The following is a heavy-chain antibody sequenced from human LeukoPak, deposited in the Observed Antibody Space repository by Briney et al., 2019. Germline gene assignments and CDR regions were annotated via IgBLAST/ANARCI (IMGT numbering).Heavy chain of an antibody. J-gene: IGHJ4*02. CDR3: AREVRNYFDY. D-gene: IGHD3-22*01. V-gene: IGHV4-59*01. CDR1: GGSISSYY. CDR2: IYYSGST. Sequence: SETLSLTCTVSGGSISSYYWSWIRQPPGKGLEWIGYIYYSGSTNYNPSLKSRVTISVDTSKYQFSLKLSSVTAADTAVYYCAREVRNYFDYWGQGTLVTVSS.